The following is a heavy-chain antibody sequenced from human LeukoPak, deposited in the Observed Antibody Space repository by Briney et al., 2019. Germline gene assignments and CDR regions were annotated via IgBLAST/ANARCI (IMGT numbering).Heavy chain of an antibody. J-gene: IGHJ4*02. CDR1: EFTFSSYS. V-gene: IGHV3-7*03. Sequence: GGSLRLSCAASEFTFSSYSMNWVRQAPGTGLEWVANIKKDGSEKYYVDSVKGRFTISRDNAKNSLYLQMNSLRAEDTAIYYCARGKYSGNDYHFDYWGQGTLVIVSS. CDR3: ARGKYSGNDYHFDY. CDR2: IKKDGSEK. D-gene: IGHD5-12*01.